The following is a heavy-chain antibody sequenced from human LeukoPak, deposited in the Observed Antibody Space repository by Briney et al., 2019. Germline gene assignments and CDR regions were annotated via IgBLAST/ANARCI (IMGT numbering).Heavy chain of an antibody. D-gene: IGHD4/OR15-4a*01. CDR1: GFTFSNAW. V-gene: IGHV3-15*01. CDR2: IKSKTDGGTR. J-gene: IGHJ3*02. Sequence: GGXXRLSCAASGFTFSNAWMSWVRQAPGKGLEWVGRIKSKTDGGTRDYAAPVKGRFTISRDDSKNTLYLQMNSLKTEDTAVYYCTTFDYAAFLIWGQGTMVTVSS. CDR3: TTFDYAAFLI.